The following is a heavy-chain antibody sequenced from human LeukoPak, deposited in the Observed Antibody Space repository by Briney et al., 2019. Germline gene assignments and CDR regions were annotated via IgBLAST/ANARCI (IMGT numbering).Heavy chain of an antibody. CDR3: ARGRDSSWGLPYYYYMDV. J-gene: IGHJ6*03. D-gene: IGHD6-13*01. V-gene: IGHV3-48*01. CDR1: GFIFSSYS. Sequence: GGSLRLSCAASGFIFSSYSMNWVRQAPGKGLEWVSYISSSSSTIYYADSVKGRFTISRDNAKNSLYLQMNSLRAADTAVYYCARGRDSSWGLPYYYYMDVWGKGTTVTVSS. CDR2: ISSSSSTI.